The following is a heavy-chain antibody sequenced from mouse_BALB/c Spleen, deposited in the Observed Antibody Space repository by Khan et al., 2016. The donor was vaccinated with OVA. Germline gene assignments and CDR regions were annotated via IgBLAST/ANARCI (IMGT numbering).Heavy chain of an antibody. CDR2: ISSGGDYT. V-gene: IGHV5-6*01. CDR1: GFIFSSYS. J-gene: IGHJ3*01. Sequence: EVQGVESGGDLVKPGGSLKLSCAASGFIFSSYSMSWVRQTPDKRLEWVATISSGGDYTYNPDSVKGRFTISRDDAKNTLYLQMSSLKSEDTAMYYCASHLTGSFAYWGQGTLVTVSA. D-gene: IGHD4-1*01. CDR3: ASHLTGSFAY.